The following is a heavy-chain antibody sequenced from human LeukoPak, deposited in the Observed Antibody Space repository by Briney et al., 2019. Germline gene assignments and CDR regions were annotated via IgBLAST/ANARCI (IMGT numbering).Heavy chain of an antibody. V-gene: IGHV3-7*01. CDR1: GVTFSSYW. D-gene: IGHD2-15*01. Sequence: GGSLRLSCAASGVTFSSYWMSWVRQAPGKGLEWVANIKQDGSEKYYVDSVKGRFTISRDNAKNSLYLQMNSLRAEDTAVYYCARDSFGYWRAFDIWGQGTMVTVSS. CDR2: IKQDGSEK. CDR3: ARDSFGYWRAFDI. J-gene: IGHJ3*02.